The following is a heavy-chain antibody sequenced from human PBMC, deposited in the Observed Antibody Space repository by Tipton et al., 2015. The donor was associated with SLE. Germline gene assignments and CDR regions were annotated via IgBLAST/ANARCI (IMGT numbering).Heavy chain of an antibody. V-gene: IGHV4-39*01. D-gene: IGHD6-13*01. CDR3: ARLHYTSNWYNPLGYFRS. J-gene: IGHJ1*01. CDR1: GGSISSSDFY. Sequence: LRLSCTVSGGSISSSDFYWDWIRQPPGKGLEWIGSIYYSGSTHYNPSLKSRVSISVDSSKNQFSLKLSSVTAADTAVYYCARLHYTSNWYNPLGYFRSWGQGTLVTVSP. CDR2: IYYSGST.